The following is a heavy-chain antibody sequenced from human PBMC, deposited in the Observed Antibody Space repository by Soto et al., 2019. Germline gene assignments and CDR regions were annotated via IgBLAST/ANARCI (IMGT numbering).Heavy chain of an antibody. V-gene: IGHV1-18*04. CDR3: ARTLYYYDSSGHGAYYYYGMDV. D-gene: IGHD3-22*01. CDR2: ISAYNGNT. Sequence: GASVKVSCKASGYTFTGYYMHWVRQAPGQGLEWMGWISAYNGNTNYAQKLQGRVTMTTDTSTSTAYMELRSLRSDDTAVYYCARTLYYYDSSGHGAYYYYGMDVWGQGTTVTVSS. J-gene: IGHJ6*02. CDR1: GYTFTGYY.